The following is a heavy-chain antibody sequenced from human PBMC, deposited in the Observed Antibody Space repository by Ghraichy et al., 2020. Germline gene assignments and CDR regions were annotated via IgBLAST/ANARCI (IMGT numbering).Heavy chain of an antibody. CDR1: GFTFSGYA. J-gene: IGHJ3*02. CDR2: ITGSGGTT. Sequence: GGSLRLSCAASGFTFSGYAMSWVRQAPGKGLEWVSSITGSGGTTYYTDSVKGRFTISRDNSKNTLYLQMSSLRAEDTAVYFCAKDGIMEGTSYYYNQAGAFDIWGQGTMVTVSS. D-gene: IGHD3-10*01. CDR3: AKDGIMEGTSYYYNQAGAFDI. V-gene: IGHV3-23*01.